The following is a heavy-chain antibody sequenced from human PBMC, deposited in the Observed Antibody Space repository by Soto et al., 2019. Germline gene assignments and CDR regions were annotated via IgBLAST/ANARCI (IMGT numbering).Heavy chain of an antibody. D-gene: IGHD5-12*01. V-gene: IGHV5-51*01. CDR3: ARRGFSDFYFDY. CDR1: GYSFTTHW. CDR2: IYPGDSDT. J-gene: IGHJ4*02. Sequence: ESLKISCQGSGYSFTTHWIGWVRQMPGKGLEWMGIIYPGDSDTTYSPSFQGQVTISADKSINTAYLQWSSLKASDTAMYYCARRGFSDFYFDYWGQGTLVTVSS.